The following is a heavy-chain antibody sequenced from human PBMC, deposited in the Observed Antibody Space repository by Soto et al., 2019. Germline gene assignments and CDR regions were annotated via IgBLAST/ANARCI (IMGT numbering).Heavy chain of an antibody. J-gene: IGHJ5*02. Sequence: PSETLSLTCAVYGGSFSGYYWSWIRQPPGKGLEWIGENNHSGSTNYNPSLKSRVTISVDTSKNQFSLKLSSVTAADTAVYYCARASSWYSSSPPPNPPLPPNWFDPWGQGTPVTVSS. CDR2: NNHSGST. CDR1: GGSFSGYY. D-gene: IGHD6-13*01. CDR3: ARASSWYSSSPPPNPPLPPNWFDP. V-gene: IGHV4-34*01.